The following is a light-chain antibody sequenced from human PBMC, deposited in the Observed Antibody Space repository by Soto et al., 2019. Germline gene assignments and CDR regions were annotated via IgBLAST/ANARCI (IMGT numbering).Light chain of an antibody. J-gene: IGKJ5*01. V-gene: IGKV3-20*01. CDR2: AAS. Sequence: DIVLTQSPGTLSFSPGERATLSCRTSEGVGSSLLAWYQQKPGQAPRLLIYAASSRATGISDRFSGSGSGTDFTLIINRLDPEDSAVYYCQHNGRSFGQGTRLENK. CDR3: QHNGRS. CDR1: EGVGSSL.